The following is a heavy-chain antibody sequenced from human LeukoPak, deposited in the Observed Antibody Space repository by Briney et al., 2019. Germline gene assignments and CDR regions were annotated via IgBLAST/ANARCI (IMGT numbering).Heavy chain of an antibody. V-gene: IGHV4-31*03. CDR1: GGSINTGDYY. D-gene: IGHD2-21*01. CDR3: ASGRGRCSCD. CDR2: ISYSGST. J-gene: IGHJ4*02. Sequence: SQTLSLTCTVSGGSINTGDYYWTWIRQNSEKGLEWIGYISYSGSTLYNPSLKSRLTISSDTSTNQFFLMLTSMTAADTAVYYCASGRGRCSCDWGQGILVTVST.